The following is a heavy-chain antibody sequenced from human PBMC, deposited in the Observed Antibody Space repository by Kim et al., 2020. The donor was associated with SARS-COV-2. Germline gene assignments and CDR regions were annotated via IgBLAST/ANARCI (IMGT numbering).Heavy chain of an antibody. CDR3: AKSRGSGWYGGDF. CDR1: GFTFSSYA. D-gene: IGHD6-13*01. J-gene: IGHJ4*02. Sequence: GGSLRLSCAASGFTFSSYAMSWVRQAPGKGLEWVSVITANDGRTYYADSVKGRFTISRDISTNTLYLQMNSLRAEDTAVYYCAKSRGSGWYGGDFWGPGT. CDR2: ITANDGRT. V-gene: IGHV3-23*01.